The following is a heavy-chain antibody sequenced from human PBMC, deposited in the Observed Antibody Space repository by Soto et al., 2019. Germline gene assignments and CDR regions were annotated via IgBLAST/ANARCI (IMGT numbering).Heavy chain of an antibody. D-gene: IGHD1-1*01. CDR1: GNSFTDYW. J-gene: IGHJ4*02. CDR2: IYPENSDA. CDR3: ARHINGYNPLDY. V-gene: IGHV5-51*01. Sequence: PGESLKISCKVSGNSFTDYWIGWVRQMPGKGLEWMGIIYPENSDARYSPSFQGQVTISADKSVSTAYLQWSSLKASDTAIYYCARHINGYNPLDYWSQGTLVTVSS.